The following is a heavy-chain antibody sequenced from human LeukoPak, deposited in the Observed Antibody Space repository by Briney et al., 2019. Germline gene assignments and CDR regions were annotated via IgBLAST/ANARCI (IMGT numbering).Heavy chain of an antibody. V-gene: IGHV3-48*01. CDR1: GFTFSSYS. Sequence: GGSLRLSCAASGFTFSSYSMNWVRQAPGKGLEWVSYISSSSSTIYYAGSVKGRFTISRDNAKNSLYLQMNSLRAEDTAVYYCARDTTLTVDYWGQGTLVTVSS. CDR3: ARDTTLTVDY. J-gene: IGHJ4*02. D-gene: IGHD2-21*02. CDR2: ISSSSSTI.